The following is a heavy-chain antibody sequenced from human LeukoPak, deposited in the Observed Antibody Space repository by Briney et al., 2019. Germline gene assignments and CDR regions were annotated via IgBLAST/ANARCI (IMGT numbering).Heavy chain of an antibody. J-gene: IGHJ6*03. CDR3: VKTTGFGHNYYFYYMDV. D-gene: IGHD3-10*01. CDR2: ISPNSGAT. Sequence: GASVKVSCKASGYTFTNYFIHWVRQAPGQGLEWMGWISPNSGATNYAQRFQGRVTMTRDTSIRTVYMDLRSLRSDDTAVYYCVKTTGFGHNYYFYYMDVWGKGTTVTVSS. V-gene: IGHV1-2*02. CDR1: GYTFTNYF.